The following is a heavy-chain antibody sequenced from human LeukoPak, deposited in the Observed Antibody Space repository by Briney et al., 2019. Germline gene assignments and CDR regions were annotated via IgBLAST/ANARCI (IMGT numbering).Heavy chain of an antibody. CDR3: ARATLEVAGPNDY. D-gene: IGHD6-19*01. CDR1: GFTFSSYS. J-gene: IGHJ4*02. Sequence: GGSLRLSCAASGFTFSSYSMNWVRQAPGKGLEWVSYISSSSSTIYYAESVKGRFTISRDNGRNSLYLQMNTLRAEDTALYFCARATLEVAGPNDYWGQGTLVTVSS. CDR2: ISSSSSTI. V-gene: IGHV3-48*04.